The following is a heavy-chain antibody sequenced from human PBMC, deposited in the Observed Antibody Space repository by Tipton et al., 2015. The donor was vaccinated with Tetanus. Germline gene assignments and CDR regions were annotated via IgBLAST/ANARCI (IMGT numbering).Heavy chain of an antibody. CDR1: RGPISSYS. Sequence: GLVKPSETLFLTCTVSRGPISSYSWSWIRQPAGKGLEWIGHISNGNPDYTPSLKNRVTLSVALSKNDFSLKLRSVTAADTGVYYCARGITDGYFRRFDYWGQGTVVAVSP. J-gene: IGHJ4*02. D-gene: IGHD5-24*01. CDR2: ISNGNP. CDR3: ARGITDGYFRRFDY. V-gene: IGHV4-4*07.